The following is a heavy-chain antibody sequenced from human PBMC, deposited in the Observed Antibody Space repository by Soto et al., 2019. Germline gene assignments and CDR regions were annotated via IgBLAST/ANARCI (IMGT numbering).Heavy chain of an antibody. Sequence: QVQLVQSGAEVKKPGASVKVSCETSGYTFTTYYMHWVRRAPGQGLEWMGMINPSGGSTSYAQKFHGRVTMTRDTSTRAIYKELSSLRRDDTAIYYCARRAYNYANMDVWGQGTTVTVSS. CDR1: GYTFTTYY. J-gene: IGHJ6*02. V-gene: IGHV1-46*01. CDR2: INPSGGST. D-gene: IGHD5-18*01. CDR3: ARRAYNYANMDV.